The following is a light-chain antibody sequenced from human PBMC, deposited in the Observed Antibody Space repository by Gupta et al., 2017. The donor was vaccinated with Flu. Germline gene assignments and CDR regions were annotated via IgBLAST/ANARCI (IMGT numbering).Light chain of an antibody. CDR2: NDN. CDR3: AAWDDSLTALSADGSLTGLWV. V-gene: IGLV1-44*01. Sequence: WYQHLQGTAPRLLIYNDNQRPSGVPDRFSGSKSGTSASLAIGGLQSEDEADYYCAAWDDSLTALSADGSLTGLWVFGGGTKLSVL. J-gene: IGLJ3*02.